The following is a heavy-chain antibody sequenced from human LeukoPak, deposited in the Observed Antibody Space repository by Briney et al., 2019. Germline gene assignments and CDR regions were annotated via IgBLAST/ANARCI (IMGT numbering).Heavy chain of an antibody. CDR2: ISDTARTK. J-gene: IGHJ4*02. Sequence: GGSLRLSCAASGFTFSDYYMTWIRQTPGKGLEWISYISDTARTKSYADSVKGRFTISRDNAKNSLYLQMNSLRVEDTAVYYCAGVNYWNYPFWGQGTLVTVSS. CDR1: GFTFSDYY. V-gene: IGHV3-11*04. D-gene: IGHD1-7*01. CDR3: AGVNYWNYPF.